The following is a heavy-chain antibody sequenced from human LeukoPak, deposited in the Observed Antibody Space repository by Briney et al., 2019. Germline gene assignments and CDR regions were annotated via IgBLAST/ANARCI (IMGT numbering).Heavy chain of an antibody. CDR1: GGTFSSYA. D-gene: IGHD6-13*01. CDR3: ARVYSSSWYGFDY. J-gene: IGHJ4*02. Sequence: ASVKVSCKASGGTFSSYAISWVRQAPGRGLEWMGGIIPIFGTANYAQKFQGRVTITTDESTSTAYMELSSLRSEDTAVYYCARVYSSSWYGFDYWGQGTLVTVSS. CDR2: IIPIFGTA. V-gene: IGHV1-69*05.